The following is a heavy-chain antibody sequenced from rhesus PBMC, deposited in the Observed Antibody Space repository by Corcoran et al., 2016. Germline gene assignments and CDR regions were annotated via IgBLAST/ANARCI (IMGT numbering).Heavy chain of an antibody. CDR1: GGSISGGYD. Sequence: QVQLQESGPGLVKPSATLSLTCAASGGSISGGYDWSWIRQPPGKGLEWIGVIDGRSESTNYHPSLKNRVTSAKDTSKNQFSLKLTSATAADTAVYYCTRDPYFWGQGVLVTVSP. CDR2: IDGRSEST. V-gene: IGHV4-76*01. J-gene: IGHJ4*01. CDR3: TRDPYF. D-gene: IGHD2-39*01.